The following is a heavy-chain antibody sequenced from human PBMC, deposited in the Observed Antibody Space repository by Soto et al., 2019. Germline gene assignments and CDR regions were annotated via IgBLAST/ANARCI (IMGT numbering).Heavy chain of an antibody. CDR2: INPNSGGT. V-gene: IGHV1-2*04. J-gene: IGHJ3*02. CDR3: AREYYDSSGCYHSNDAFDI. CDR1: GYTFTGYY. D-gene: IGHD3-22*01. Sequence: GASVKVSCKASGYTFTGYYMHWVRQAPGQGLEWMGWINPNSGGTNYAQKFQGWVTMTRDTSISTAYMELSRLRSDDTAVYYCAREYYDSSGCYHSNDAFDIWGQGTMVTVSS.